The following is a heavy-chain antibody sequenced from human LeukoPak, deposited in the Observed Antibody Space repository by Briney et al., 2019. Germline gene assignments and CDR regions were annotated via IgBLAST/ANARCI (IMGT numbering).Heavy chain of an antibody. CDR1: GGTFSSYA. V-gene: IGHV1-69*01. D-gene: IGHD3/OR15-3a*01. Sequence: SVKVSCXASGGTFSSYAISWVRQAHGQGLEWMGGIIPIFGTANYAQKFQGRVTITADESTSTAYMELSSLRCEDTAVYYCARRTGLSGLVDYWGQGTLVTVSS. J-gene: IGHJ4*02. CDR3: ARRTGLSGLVDY. CDR2: IIPIFGTA.